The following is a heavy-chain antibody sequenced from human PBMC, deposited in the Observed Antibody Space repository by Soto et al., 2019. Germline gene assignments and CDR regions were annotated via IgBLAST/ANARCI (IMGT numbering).Heavy chain of an antibody. CDR1: GFTFSSYA. CDR3: ANLHTYSNGVTSP. Sequence: GGSLRLSXAASGFTFSSYAMSWVRQAPGKGLEWVSAISGSGGSTYYADSVKGRFTISRDNSKNTLYLQMNSLRAEDTAVYYCANLHTYSNGVTSPWGQGTLVTVSS. V-gene: IGHV3-23*01. D-gene: IGHD4-4*01. CDR2: ISGSGGST. J-gene: IGHJ5*02.